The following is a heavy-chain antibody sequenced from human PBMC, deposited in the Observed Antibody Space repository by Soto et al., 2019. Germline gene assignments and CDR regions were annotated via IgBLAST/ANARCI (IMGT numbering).Heavy chain of an antibody. Sequence: GGSLRLSCAASGFTVSSNYMSWVRQAPGKGLEWVSVIYSGGSTYYADSVKGRFTISRDNSKNTLYLQMNSLRVEDTAVYYCARDPYCSSTSCYNYWGQGTLVTVSS. J-gene: IGHJ4*02. D-gene: IGHD2-2*02. CDR3: ARDPYCSSTSCYNY. CDR2: IYSGGST. V-gene: IGHV3-66*01. CDR1: GFTVSSNY.